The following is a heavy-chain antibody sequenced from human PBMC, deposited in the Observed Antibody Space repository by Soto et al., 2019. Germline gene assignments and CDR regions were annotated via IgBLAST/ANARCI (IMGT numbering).Heavy chain of an antibody. CDR1: GGSISSGNYY. D-gene: IGHD2-15*01. J-gene: IGHJ4*02. V-gene: IGHV4-30-4*01. CDR3: ATMGTPATGLYFFDY. CDR2: ISSSGST. Sequence: QVQLQESGPGLVKPSQTLSLTCTVSGGSISSGNYYWSWIRQPPGKGLEWIGFISSSGSTYYSTSRQSRVTISVDTSKSQFSLNLSFVTAADTAVYYCATMGTPATGLYFFDYWGQGSLVTVSS.